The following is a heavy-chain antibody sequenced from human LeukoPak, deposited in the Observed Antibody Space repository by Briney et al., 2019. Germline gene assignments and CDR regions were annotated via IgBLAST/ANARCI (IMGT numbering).Heavy chain of an antibody. CDR2: IYYSGST. J-gene: IGHJ4*02. V-gene: IGHV4-59*12. CDR1: GGSISSYY. Sequence: SETLSLTCTVSGGSISSYYWSWIRQPPGKGLEWIGYIYYSGSTNYNPSLKSRVTISVDTSKNQFSLKLSSVTAADTAVYYCARDGSGYVQFDYWGQGTLVTVSS. CDR3: ARDGSGYVQFDY. D-gene: IGHD5-12*01.